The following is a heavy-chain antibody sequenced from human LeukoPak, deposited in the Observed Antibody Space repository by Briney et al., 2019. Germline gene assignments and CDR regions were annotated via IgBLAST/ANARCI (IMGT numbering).Heavy chain of an antibody. CDR3: ARACFARGYSSGWYYYYGMDV. CDR1: GYTFTGYY. V-gene: IGHV1-2*04. CDR2: INPNSGGT. D-gene: IGHD6-19*01. Sequence: ASVKVSCKASGYTFTGYYMHWVRQAPGQGLEWMGWINPNSGGTNYAQKFQGWVTMTRDTSISTAYMELSRLRSDDTAVYYCARACFARGYSSGWYYYYGMDVWGQGTTVTVSS. J-gene: IGHJ6*02.